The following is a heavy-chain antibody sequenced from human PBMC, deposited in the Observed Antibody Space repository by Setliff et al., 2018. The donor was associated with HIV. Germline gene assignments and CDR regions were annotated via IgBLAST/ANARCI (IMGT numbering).Heavy chain of an antibody. V-gene: IGHV4-59*01. D-gene: IGHD3-22*01. CDR3: ARARTPYYYDSSAPWLYYFDY. CDR2: IYYSGST. Sequence: SETLSLTCTVSGGSISSYYWSWIRQSPGKGLEWIGYIYYSGSTNYNPSLKSRVTISVDTSKNQFSLKLSSVTAADTAVYYCARARTPYYYDSSAPWLYYFDYWGQGTLVTVSS. CDR1: GGSISSYY. J-gene: IGHJ4*02.